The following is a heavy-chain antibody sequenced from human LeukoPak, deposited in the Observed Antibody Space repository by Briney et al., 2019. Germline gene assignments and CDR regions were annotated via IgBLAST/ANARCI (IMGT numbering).Heavy chain of an antibody. CDR1: GFTFSNAW. V-gene: IGHV3-15*01. CDR3: TTQYYYDSSGYYYHFDY. D-gene: IGHD3-22*01. CDR2: IKSKTDGGTT. J-gene: IGHJ4*02. Sequence: GGSLRLSCAASGFTFSNAWMSWVRQAPGKGLEWVGRIKSKTDGGTTDYAAPVKGRFTISRDDSKNTLYLQMNSLKTEDTAVYYCTTQYYYDSSGYYYHFDYWGQGTLVTVSS.